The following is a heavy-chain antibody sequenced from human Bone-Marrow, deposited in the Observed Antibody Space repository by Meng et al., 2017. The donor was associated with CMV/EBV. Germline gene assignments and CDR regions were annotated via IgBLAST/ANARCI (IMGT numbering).Heavy chain of an antibody. CDR1: GYTFTSYG. D-gene: IGHD6-6*01. CDR2: ISAYNGNT. Sequence: ASVKVSCKASGYTFTSYGISWVRQAPGQGLEWMGWISAYNGNTNYAQKLQGRVTMTTDTSTSTAYMELRRLRAEDTAVYYCAKDTGFLEYSKTPYYFDYWGQGTLVTVSS. J-gene: IGHJ4*02. V-gene: IGHV1-18*01. CDR3: AKDTGFLEYSKTPYYFDY.